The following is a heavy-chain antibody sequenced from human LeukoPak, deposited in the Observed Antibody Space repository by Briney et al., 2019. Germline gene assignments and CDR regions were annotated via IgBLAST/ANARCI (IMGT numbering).Heavy chain of an antibody. CDR3: ARGRDTAMT. J-gene: IGHJ5*02. D-gene: IGHD5-18*01. V-gene: IGHV4-59*01. CDR1: GASISTYY. Sequence: SETLSLTCTVSGASISTYYWGWIRQPPGKGLEWIGYIYHTGSTNYNPSLKSRVTISVDTSKNQFSLKLSSVTAADTAVYYCARGRDTAMTWGQGTLVTVSS. CDR2: IYHTGST.